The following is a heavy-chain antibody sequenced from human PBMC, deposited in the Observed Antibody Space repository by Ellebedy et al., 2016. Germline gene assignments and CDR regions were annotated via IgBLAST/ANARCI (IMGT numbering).Heavy chain of an antibody. Sequence: SETLSLTXTVSGDSMSSYYWSWIRQPPGRGLEWIGYIYYSGSIKYNPSLKSRVTISLDTSKNQFSLKLSSVTAADTALYYCAREYSSSSGKVFDYWGQGTLVTVSS. J-gene: IGHJ4*02. CDR3: AREYSSSSGKVFDY. D-gene: IGHD6-6*01. V-gene: IGHV4-59*12. CDR2: IYYSGSI. CDR1: GDSMSSYY.